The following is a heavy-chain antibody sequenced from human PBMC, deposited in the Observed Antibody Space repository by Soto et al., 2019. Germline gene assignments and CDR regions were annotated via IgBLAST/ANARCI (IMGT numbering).Heavy chain of an antibody. D-gene: IGHD4-17*01. CDR1: GYTFTSYG. CDR3: ARGSTVETGSY. CDR2: ISAYNGNT. Sequence: QVQLVQSGAEVKKPGASVKVSCKASGYTFTSYGISWVRQAPEQGLEWMGWISAYNGNTNYAQKLQGRVTMTTDTSKSEPSMERRSHRSDDSAVNSCARGSTVETGSYWGQGTLVTVSS. J-gene: IGHJ4*02. V-gene: IGHV1-18*01.